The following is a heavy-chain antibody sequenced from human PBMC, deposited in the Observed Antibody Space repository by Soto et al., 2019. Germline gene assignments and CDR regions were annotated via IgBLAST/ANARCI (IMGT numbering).Heavy chain of an antibody. J-gene: IGHJ6*02. CDR2: IYYSGST. Sequence: SETLSLTCTVSGGSISSSSYYWGWFRQPPGKGLEWIGSIYYSGSTYYNPSLKRRVTRSVDTSKNQFSLKLSSVTAAATAVYYCARAQRYYDILTGYYERNGMDVRGQGTTVTVSS. V-gene: IGHV4-39*01. D-gene: IGHD3-9*01. CDR1: GGSISSSSYY. CDR3: ARAQRYYDILTGYYERNGMDV.